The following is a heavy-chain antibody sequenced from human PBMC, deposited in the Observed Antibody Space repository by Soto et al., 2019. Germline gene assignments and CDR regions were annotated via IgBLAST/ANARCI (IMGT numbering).Heavy chain of an antibody. Sequence: SETLSLTCTVSGGSISSSSYYWGWIRQPPGKGLEWIGSIYYSGSTYYNPSLKSRVTISVDTSKNQFSLKLSSVTAADTAVYYCARQRDIVATITYFDYWSQGTLVTVSS. CDR2: IYYSGST. CDR3: ARQRDIVATITYFDY. V-gene: IGHV4-39*01. CDR1: GGSISSSSYY. J-gene: IGHJ4*02. D-gene: IGHD5-12*01.